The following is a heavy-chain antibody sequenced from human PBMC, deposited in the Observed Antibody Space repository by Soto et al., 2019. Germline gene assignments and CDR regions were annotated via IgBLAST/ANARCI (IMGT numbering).Heavy chain of an antibody. CDR3: ARDIRVAMDV. Sequence: PWGSLRLSCAASGFTFSSYSMNWVRQAPGKGLEWVSSISSSSSYIYYADSVKGRFTISRDNAKNSLYLQMNSLRAEDTAVYYCARDIRVAMDVWGQGTTITVSS. CDR2: ISSSSSYI. CDR1: GFTFSSYS. J-gene: IGHJ6*02. D-gene: IGHD3-3*01. V-gene: IGHV3-21*01.